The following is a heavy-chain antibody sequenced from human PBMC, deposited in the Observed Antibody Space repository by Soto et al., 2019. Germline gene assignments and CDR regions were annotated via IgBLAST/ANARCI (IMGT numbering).Heavy chain of an antibody. V-gene: IGHV3-15*07. J-gene: IGHJ4*02. CDR3: TRRIAVAGTYYFDY. CDR2: IKSISDGETT. CDR1: GFTFSHAW. Sequence: LLVESGGGSVQPGGSLRLSCVASGFTFSHAWMDWVRQAPGKGLEWVGRIKSISDGETTNYAASVAGRFTISRDDSKNTLFLHVNSLKTEDTGVYYCTRRIAVAGTYYFDYWGQGTLVTVSS. D-gene: IGHD6-19*01.